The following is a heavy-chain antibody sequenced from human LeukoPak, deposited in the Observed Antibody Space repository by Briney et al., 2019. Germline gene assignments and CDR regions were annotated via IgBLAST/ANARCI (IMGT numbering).Heavy chain of an antibody. D-gene: IGHD3-10*01. CDR2: IYYSGST. Sequence: PSETLSLTCTVSGGSISSYYWSWIRQPPGKGLEWIGYIYYSGSTNYNPSPKSRVTISVDTSKNQFSLKLSSVTAADTAVYYCAYGSGSYYRYYGMDVWGQGTTVTVSS. CDR1: GGSISSYY. V-gene: IGHV4-59*01. J-gene: IGHJ6*02. CDR3: AYGSGSYYRYYGMDV.